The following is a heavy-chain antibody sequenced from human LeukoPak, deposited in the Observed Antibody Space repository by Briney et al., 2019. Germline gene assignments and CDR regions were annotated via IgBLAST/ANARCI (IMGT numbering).Heavy chain of an antibody. J-gene: IGHJ5*02. CDR3: ARSGRAVATLNWFDP. V-gene: IGHV1-69*13. D-gene: IGHD6-19*01. CDR1: GGTFSSYA. Sequence: GASVTVSCTASGGTFSSYAISWVRQAPGQGLEWMGGIIPIFGTANYAQKFQGRVTITADESTSTAYMELSSLRSEDTAVYYCARSGRAVATLNWFDPWRQAALVAV. CDR2: IIPIFGTA.